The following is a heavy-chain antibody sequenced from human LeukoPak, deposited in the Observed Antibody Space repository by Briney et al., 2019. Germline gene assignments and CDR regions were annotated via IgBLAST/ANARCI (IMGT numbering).Heavy chain of an antibody. Sequence: ASVKVSCKASGGTFSSYAISWVRQAPGQGLEWMGRIIPILGIADYAQKFQGRVTITADKSTSTAYMELSSLRSEDTAVYYCASDYYDSSGSQGSFDLWGRGTLVTVSS. CDR3: ASDYYDSSGSQGSFDL. V-gene: IGHV1-69*04. J-gene: IGHJ2*01. D-gene: IGHD3-22*01. CDR2: IIPILGIA. CDR1: GGTFSSYA.